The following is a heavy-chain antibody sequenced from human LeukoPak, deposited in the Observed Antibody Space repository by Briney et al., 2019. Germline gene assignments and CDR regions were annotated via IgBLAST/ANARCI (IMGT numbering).Heavy chain of an antibody. J-gene: IGHJ3*01. CDR1: GFSFSSYE. Sequence: GGSLRLSCAASGFSFSSYEMSWVRQAPGKGLEWVAYIDSGSSVIKYADSVKGRFTVSRGNTQNSLYLQLNNLRVKDTAVYYCAREVTVTPDALDVWGQGTMVTVSS. CDR2: IDSGSSVI. V-gene: IGHV3-48*03. D-gene: IGHD5-18*01. CDR3: AREVTVTPDALDV.